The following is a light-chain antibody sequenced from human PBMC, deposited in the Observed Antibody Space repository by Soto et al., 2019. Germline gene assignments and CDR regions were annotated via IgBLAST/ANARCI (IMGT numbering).Light chain of an antibody. CDR3: QQRHHWPIT. Sequence: EIVLTQSPATLSLSPGERATLSCRTSQTIRGLLNWYQQRPGQDPRLLIYDTSNRATDIPARFSGSGSGTDFILTITSLDPEDFVVYCYQQRHHWPITFGQGPRLDI. J-gene: IGKJ5*01. CDR1: QTIRGL. V-gene: IGKV3-11*01. CDR2: DTS.